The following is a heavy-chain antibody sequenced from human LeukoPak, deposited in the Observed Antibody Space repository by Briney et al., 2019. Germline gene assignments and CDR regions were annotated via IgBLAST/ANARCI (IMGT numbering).Heavy chain of an antibody. J-gene: IGHJ4*02. CDR2: IDTSGTGT. V-gene: IGHV3-23*05. D-gene: IGHD4-17*01. CDR1: GFTFSSYG. CDR3: MGTTDY. Sequence: GRSLRLSCAASGFTFSSYGMHWVRQAPGKGLEWVSAIDTSGTGTYYTDSVKGRFTISRDNSKNRLYLQMNSLRVEDTAVYYCMGTTDYWGQGTLVTVSS.